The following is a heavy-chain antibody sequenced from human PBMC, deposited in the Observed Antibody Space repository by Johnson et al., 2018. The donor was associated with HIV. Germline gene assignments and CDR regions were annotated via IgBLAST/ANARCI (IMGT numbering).Heavy chain of an antibody. V-gene: IGHV3-23*04. CDR1: GFTLSNYA. CDR3: AKGYTSADGAFDV. Sequence: DVQLVESGGGVVQPGRSLRLSCAASGFTLSNYAMTWVRQAPGKGLEWVSGINGGSGSTFYADSVKGRFTISRDNSKNTLFLQMNSLRAGDTAVYYCAKGYTSADGAFDVWGQGTMVTVSS. CDR2: INGGSGST. J-gene: IGHJ3*01. D-gene: IGHD5-24*01.